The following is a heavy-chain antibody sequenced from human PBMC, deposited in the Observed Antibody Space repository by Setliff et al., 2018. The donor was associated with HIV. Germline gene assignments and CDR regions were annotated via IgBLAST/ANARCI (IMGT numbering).Heavy chain of an antibody. J-gene: IGHJ3*02. D-gene: IGHD1-26*01. CDR2: IHHSGTA. Sequence: SETLSLTCTVSGYSISSDYYWGWIRQPPGKGLEWIGSIHHSGTAYDNPSLKSRVTISVDTSKNQFSLKLSSVTAADTAVYYCARAPSGSWGDLLAAFDIWGQGTMVTVSS. CDR1: GYSISSDYY. V-gene: IGHV4-38-2*02. CDR3: ARAPSGSWGDLLAAFDI.